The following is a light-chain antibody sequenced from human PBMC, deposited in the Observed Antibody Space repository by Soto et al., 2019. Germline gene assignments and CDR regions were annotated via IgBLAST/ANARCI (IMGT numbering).Light chain of an antibody. CDR2: DSS. CDR1: RDIGNL. V-gene: IGKV3-20*01. J-gene: IGKJ5*01. CDR3: QQYGSSPI. Sequence: EIVLTQSPATLSLSPGERATLSCRASRDIGNLLYWYQQKSGQAPRLLIYDSSNRASGVPARFSGSGSGTDFTLTISRLEPEDFAVYYCQQYGSSPIFGQGTRLEIK.